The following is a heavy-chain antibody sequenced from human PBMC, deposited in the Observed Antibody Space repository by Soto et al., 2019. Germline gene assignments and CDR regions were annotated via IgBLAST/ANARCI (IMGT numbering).Heavy chain of an antibody. D-gene: IGHD3-10*01. V-gene: IGHV4-34*01. J-gene: IGHJ4*02. CDR1: GGSFSGYY. CDR3: ARDRYYYGSGSYHY. CDR2: INHSGST. Sequence: PSETLSLTCAVYGGSFSGYYWSWIRQPPGKGLEWIGEINHSGSTNYNPSLKSRVAISVDTSKNQFSLKLSSVTAAVTAVCYCARDRYYYGSGSYHYWGQGTLVTVSS.